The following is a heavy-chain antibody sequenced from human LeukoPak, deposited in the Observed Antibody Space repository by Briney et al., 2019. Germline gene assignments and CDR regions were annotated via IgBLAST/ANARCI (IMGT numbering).Heavy chain of an antibody. J-gene: IGHJ5*02. Sequence: GGTLRLSCAASGFTFSSYGMSWVRQAPGKGLEWVSAISGSGGSTYYADSVKGRFTISRDNSKNTMYLQMNSLKTEDTAVYYCTTDRGYGDYVSAWFDPWGQGALVTVSS. CDR3: TTDRGYGDYVSAWFDP. CDR1: GFTFSSYG. V-gene: IGHV3-23*01. D-gene: IGHD4-17*01. CDR2: ISGSGGST.